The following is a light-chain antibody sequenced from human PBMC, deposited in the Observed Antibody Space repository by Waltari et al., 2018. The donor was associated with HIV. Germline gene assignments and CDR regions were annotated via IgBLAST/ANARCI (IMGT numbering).Light chain of an antibody. CDR2: WAS. Sequence: DILMTKSPVSLAVSLGARSTINCKSRHTLLYSSKNKNYLAWYQHKPGQPPKLLIYWASTRQSGVPDRFSGSGSGTNFTLTINKLQSEDVATYYCQQYYRTPLTFGGGTKVGLK. V-gene: IGKV4-1*01. J-gene: IGKJ4*01. CDR3: QQYYRTPLT. CDR1: HTLLYSSKNKNY.